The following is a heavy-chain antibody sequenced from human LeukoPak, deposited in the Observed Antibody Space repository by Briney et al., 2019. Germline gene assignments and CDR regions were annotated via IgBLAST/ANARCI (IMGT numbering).Heavy chain of an antibody. Sequence: PGGFLRLSCAASGFTFSSYSMNWVRQAPGKGLEWVSYISSSSSYIYYADSVKGRFTISRDNAKNSLYLQMNSLRAEDTAVYYCARPHDSGWSDYWGQGTLVTVSS. CDR3: ARPHDSGWSDY. CDR1: GFTFSSYS. CDR2: ISSSSSYI. J-gene: IGHJ4*02. V-gene: IGHV3-21*01. D-gene: IGHD6-19*01.